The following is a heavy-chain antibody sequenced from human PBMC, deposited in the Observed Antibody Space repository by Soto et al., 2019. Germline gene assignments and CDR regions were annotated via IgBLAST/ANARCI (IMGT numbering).Heavy chain of an antibody. Sequence: SVKVSCKASGGTFSSYAISWVRQAPGQGLEWMGGIIPIFGTANYAQKFQGRVTITADESTSTAYMELSSLRSEDTAVYYCARHAGYYGSGSYKYFDYWGQGTLVTSPQ. CDR1: GGTFSSYA. J-gene: IGHJ4*02. D-gene: IGHD3-10*01. V-gene: IGHV1-69*13. CDR3: ARHAGYYGSGSYKYFDY. CDR2: IIPIFGTA.